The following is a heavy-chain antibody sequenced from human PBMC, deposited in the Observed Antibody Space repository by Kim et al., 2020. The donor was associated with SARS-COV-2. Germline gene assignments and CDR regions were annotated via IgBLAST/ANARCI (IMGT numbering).Heavy chain of an antibody. V-gene: IGHV3-30-3*01. J-gene: IGHJ4*02. CDR3: ASAERASATTNIDY. Sequence: GGSLRLSCTPSGFISSNYAMHWVRQAPGKGLEWVAVISSDGHNKYYADSVRGRFTVSRDNSKNTLYLQMNSLRTDDTSVYYCASAERASATTNIDYWGQGTLVTVSS. D-gene: IGHD1-26*01. CDR2: ISSDGHNK. CDR1: GFISSNYA.